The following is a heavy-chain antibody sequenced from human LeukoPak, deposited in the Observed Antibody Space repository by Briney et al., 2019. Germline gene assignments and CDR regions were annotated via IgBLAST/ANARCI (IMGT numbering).Heavy chain of an antibody. CDR3: ARVTEMATIWDY. D-gene: IGHD5-24*01. CDR1: GGTFSSYA. CDR2: IIPIFGTA. V-gene: IGHV1-69*13. J-gene: IGHJ4*02. Sequence: ASVKVSCKASGGTFSSYAISWVRQAPGQGLEWMGGIIPIFGTANYAQKFQGRVTITADESTSKAYMELSSLRSEDTAVYYCARVTEMATIWDYWGQGTLVTVSS.